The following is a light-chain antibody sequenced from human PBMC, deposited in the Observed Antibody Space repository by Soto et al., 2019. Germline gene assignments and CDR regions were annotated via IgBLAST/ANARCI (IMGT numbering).Light chain of an antibody. J-gene: IGLJ1*01. CDR1: GSDVGGYDY. V-gene: IGLV2-14*01. CDR3: SSLTSGSTRV. Sequence: QSALTQPASVSGSPGQSITISCTGTGSDVGGYDYVSWYQQHPDKAPKLIVYEVTHRPSGVSNRFSGSKSGNTASLTISGLHAGDEADYYCSSLTSGSTRVFGTGTKVTVL. CDR2: EVT.